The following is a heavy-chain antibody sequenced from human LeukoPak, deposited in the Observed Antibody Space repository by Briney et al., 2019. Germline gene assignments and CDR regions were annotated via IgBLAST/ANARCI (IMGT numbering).Heavy chain of an antibody. CDR3: ARGRDSGTYLQVENSQPFY. J-gene: IGHJ4*02. Sequence: ASVKVSCKASGYTVTSYDINWVRQATGQGLEWMGWMYPDSGNTGFAQKFQGRVTMTRNTSISTAYMELSSLRSEDTAVYYCARGRDSGTYLQVENSQPFYWGQGVLVAVSS. D-gene: IGHD3-10*01. V-gene: IGHV1-8*01. CDR1: GYTVTSYD. CDR2: MYPDSGNT.